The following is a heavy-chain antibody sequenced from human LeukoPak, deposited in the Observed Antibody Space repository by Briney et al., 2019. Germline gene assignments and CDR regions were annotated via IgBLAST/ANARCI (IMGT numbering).Heavy chain of an antibody. D-gene: IGHD6-19*01. CDR1: GFTLSSYW. V-gene: IGHV3-74*01. CDR2: INGDGSST. CDR3: ARGSTSGWPDYFDY. J-gene: IGHJ4*02. Sequence: GGSLRLSCAASGFTLSSYWMHWVRQAPGKGLVWVSRINGDGSSTPYANSVKGRFTISRDNAKNTLYPQMHSLRADDTAVYYCARGSTSGWPDYFDYWGQGSVVTVSS.